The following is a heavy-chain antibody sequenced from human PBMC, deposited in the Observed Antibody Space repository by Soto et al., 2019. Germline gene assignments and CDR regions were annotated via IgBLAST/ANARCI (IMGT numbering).Heavy chain of an antibody. Sequence: QVQLQESGPGLVKPSETLSLTCTVSGGSVSSGSYYWSWIRQPPGKGLEWIGYIYYSGSTNYNPSLKSRVTISVDTSKNQFSLKLSSVTAADTAVYYCASEYGSGSYYGWGQGTLVTVSS. V-gene: IGHV4-61*01. J-gene: IGHJ4*02. CDR2: IYYSGST. D-gene: IGHD3-10*01. CDR3: ASEYGSGSYYG. CDR1: GGSVSSGSYY.